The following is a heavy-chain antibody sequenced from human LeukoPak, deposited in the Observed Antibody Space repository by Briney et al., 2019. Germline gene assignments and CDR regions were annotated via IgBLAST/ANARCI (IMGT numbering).Heavy chain of an antibody. CDR3: ARIFRDSDPFDY. CDR2: IKQDGSGK. Sequence: PGGSLRLSCAASGFTFSTYWMSWVRQAPGKGLEWVANIKQDGSGKYYVDSVKGRFTISRDNAKNSLYLQMNSLRVEDTAVYYCARIFRDSDPFDYWGQGTLVTVSS. V-gene: IGHV3-7*01. D-gene: IGHD2-21*02. CDR1: GFTFSTYW. J-gene: IGHJ4*02.